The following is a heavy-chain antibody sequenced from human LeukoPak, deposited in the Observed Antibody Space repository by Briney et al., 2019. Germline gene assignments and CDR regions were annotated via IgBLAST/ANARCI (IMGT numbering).Heavy chain of an antibody. Sequence: PGGSLRFSCAASGFTFSSYAMSWVRQAPGKGLEWVSGIFGSGGSTHYADSVKGRFTISRDNSKNTVYLQMNSLRAEDTAVYYCAKTTTGYSSGRFPGWPVDYWGQGTLVTVSS. D-gene: IGHD6-19*01. V-gene: IGHV3-23*01. CDR3: AKTTTGYSSGRFPGWPVDY. CDR2: IFGSGGST. J-gene: IGHJ4*02. CDR1: GFTFSSYA.